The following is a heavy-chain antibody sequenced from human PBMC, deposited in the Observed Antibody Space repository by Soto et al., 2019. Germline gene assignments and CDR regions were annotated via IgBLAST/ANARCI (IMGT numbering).Heavy chain of an antibody. CDR3: ARDYYGSGSYYNLNPTYYYYGMDV. Sequence: HPGGSLRLSCAASGFTFSSYAMHWVRQAPGKGLEWVAVISYDGSNKYYADSVKGRFTISRDNSKNTLYLQMNSLRAEDTAVYYCARDYYGSGSYYNLNPTYYYYGMDVWGQGTTVTVSS. CDR2: ISYDGSNK. D-gene: IGHD3-10*01. V-gene: IGHV3-30-3*01. CDR1: GFTFSSYA. J-gene: IGHJ6*02.